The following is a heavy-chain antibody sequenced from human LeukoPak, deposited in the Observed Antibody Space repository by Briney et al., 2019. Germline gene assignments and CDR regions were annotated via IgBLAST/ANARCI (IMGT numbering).Heavy chain of an antibody. CDR3: ARGRIVVVPAAMGGVYFDY. Sequence: GGSLRLSCAASGFTFSSYAMNWVRQAPGKGREGVSAIGRGGGSTYYADSVKGRFTISRDNAKNSLYLQMNSLRAEDTAVYYCARGRIVVVPAAMGGVYFDYWGQGTLVTVSS. CDR1: GFTFSSYA. D-gene: IGHD2-2*01. CDR2: IGRGGGST. V-gene: IGHV3-23*01. J-gene: IGHJ4*02.